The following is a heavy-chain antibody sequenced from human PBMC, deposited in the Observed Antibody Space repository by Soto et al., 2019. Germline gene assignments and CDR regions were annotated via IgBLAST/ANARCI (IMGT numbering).Heavy chain of an antibody. CDR2: IDPSDSYT. V-gene: IGHV5-10-1*01. J-gene: IGHJ6*02. Sequence: GESLKISCKGSGDSFTSYWISWVRQMPGKGLEWMGRIDPSDSYTNYSPSFQGHVTISADKSISNAYLQWSSLKASDTAMYYCARHKGTAARGGMDVWGQGTRVTVSS. CDR3: ARHKGTAARGGMDV. CDR1: GDSFTSYW. D-gene: IGHD6-13*01.